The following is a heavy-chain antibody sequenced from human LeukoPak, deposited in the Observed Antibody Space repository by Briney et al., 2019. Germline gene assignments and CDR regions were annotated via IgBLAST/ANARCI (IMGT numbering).Heavy chain of an antibody. CDR2: INPNSGGT. CDR3: ARVPSRPYYYYYGMDV. J-gene: IGHJ6*02. Sequence: GASVKVSCKASGYTFTGYYMHWVRQAPGQGLAWMGWINPNSGGTNYAQKFQGRVTMTRDTSISTAYMELSRLRSDDTAVYYCARVPSRPYYYYYGMDVWGQGTTVTVSS. D-gene: IGHD2-2*01. V-gene: IGHV1-2*02. CDR1: GYTFTGYY.